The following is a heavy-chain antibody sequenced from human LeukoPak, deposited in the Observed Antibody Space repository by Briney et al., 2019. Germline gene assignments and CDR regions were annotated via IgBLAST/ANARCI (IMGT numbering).Heavy chain of an antibody. CDR3: ARGSGPPHDAFDI. CDR2: IWYDGSNK. J-gene: IGHJ3*02. V-gene: IGHV3-33*01. Sequence: GGSLRLSCAASGFTFSSYGMHWVRQAPGKGLEWVAVIWYDGSNKYYADSVKGRFTISRDNSKNTLYLQMNSLRAEDTAVYYCARGSGPPHDAFDIWGQGTMVTVSS. D-gene: IGHD1-14*01. CDR1: GFTFSSYG.